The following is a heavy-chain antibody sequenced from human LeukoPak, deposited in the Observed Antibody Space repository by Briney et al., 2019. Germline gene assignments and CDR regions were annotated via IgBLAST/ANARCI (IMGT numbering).Heavy chain of an antibody. V-gene: IGHV3-64D*09. CDR3: MRDGMGYIYGPA. D-gene: IGHD5-18*01. J-gene: IGHJ5*02. CDR2: ISSNGGST. Sequence: PGGSLRLSCSASGFTFSSYAMHWVRQAPGKGLEYVSGISSNGGSTYYADSEKGRFTISRDNSKNTLYLQMSSLRVKDTAVYYCMRDGMGYIYGPAWGQGTLVTVSS. CDR1: GFTFSSYA.